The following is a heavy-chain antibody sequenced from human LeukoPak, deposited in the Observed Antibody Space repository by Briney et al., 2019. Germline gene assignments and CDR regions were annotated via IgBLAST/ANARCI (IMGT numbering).Heavy chain of an antibody. CDR3: ARGSNTDWQFDF. V-gene: IGHV4-31*03. D-gene: IGHD3-9*01. J-gene: IGHJ4*02. CDR1: SGSITSGGYY. Sequence: SETLSLTCSVSSGSITSGGYYWTWIRQDPGKDLEWIGYIHKSGTTSYNPSLKSRLSLSVDTTKNQFSLKLNSVTAADTAVYYCARGSNTDWQFDFWGQGTLVTVAS. CDR2: IHKSGTT.